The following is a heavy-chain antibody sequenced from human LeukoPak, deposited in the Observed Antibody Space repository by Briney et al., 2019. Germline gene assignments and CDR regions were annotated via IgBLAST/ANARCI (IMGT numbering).Heavy chain of an antibody. D-gene: IGHD6-19*01. CDR3: AKDPYSSGWSYYFDY. J-gene: IGHJ4*02. V-gene: IGHV3-33*06. CDR2: IWYDGNKK. CDR1: GFTFSSYG. Sequence: GRSLRLSCAPSGFTFSSYGMHWVRQAPGKGLEWVAVIWYDGNKKYYADSVKGRFTISRDNSKNTLYLQMNSLRAEDTAVYYCAKDPYSSGWSYYFDYWGQGTLVTVSS.